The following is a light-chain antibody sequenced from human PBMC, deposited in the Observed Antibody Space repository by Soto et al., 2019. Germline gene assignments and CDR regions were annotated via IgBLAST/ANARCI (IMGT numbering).Light chain of an antibody. CDR1: NIGNKS. CDR2: YDS. Sequence: SYELTQSPSVSVAPGRTARIACEGNNIGNKSVHWYQQRPGQAPVVVVYYDSDRPSGIPERFSGSNSGNTATLTISSVEAGDEADYYCQVWDTSTFHPIFGGGPKLTVL. V-gene: IGLV3-21*04. CDR3: QVWDTSTFHPI. J-gene: IGLJ2*01.